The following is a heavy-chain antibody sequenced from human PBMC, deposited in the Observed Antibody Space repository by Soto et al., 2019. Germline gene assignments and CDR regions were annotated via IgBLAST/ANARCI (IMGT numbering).Heavy chain of an antibody. Sequence: PGGSLRISCTASGFTFGDYAMSWFRQAPGKGLEWVGFIRSKAYGGTTEYAASVKGRFTISRDDSKSIAYLQMNSLKTEDTAVYYCTRLGYQLSGTNYYYYYMDVWGKGTTVPVSS. CDR3: TRLGYQLSGTNYYYYYMDV. V-gene: IGHV3-49*03. CDR2: IRSKAYGGTT. D-gene: IGHD2-2*01. J-gene: IGHJ6*03. CDR1: GFTFGDYA.